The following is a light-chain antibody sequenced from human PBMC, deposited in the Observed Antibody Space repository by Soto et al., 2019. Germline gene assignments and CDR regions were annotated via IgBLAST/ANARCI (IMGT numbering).Light chain of an antibody. CDR3: QQHGSSPPLT. J-gene: IGKJ4*01. CDR2: GAS. Sequence: EIVLTQSPGTLSLSPGDRVTLSCRASQSVSSSYLTWYQQKPGQAPRLLIYGASSRATGIPDRFSGSGSGTDFTLTISRLEPEDFAVYYCQQHGSSPPLTFGRGTKVDIK. V-gene: IGKV3-20*01. CDR1: QSVSSSY.